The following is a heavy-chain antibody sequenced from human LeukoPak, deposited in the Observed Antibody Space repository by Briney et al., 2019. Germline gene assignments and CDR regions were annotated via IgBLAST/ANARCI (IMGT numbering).Heavy chain of an antibody. CDR3: ARGYGSGSYLYYYYMDV. V-gene: IGHV4-34*01. CDR1: GGSFSGYY. D-gene: IGHD3-10*01. CDR2: INHSGST. Sequence: SETLSLTCAVYGGSFSGYYWSWIPQPPGKGLEWIGEINHSGSTNYNPSLKSRVTISVDTSKNQFSLKLSSVTAADTAVYYCARGYGSGSYLYYYYMDVWGKGTTVTVSS. J-gene: IGHJ6*03.